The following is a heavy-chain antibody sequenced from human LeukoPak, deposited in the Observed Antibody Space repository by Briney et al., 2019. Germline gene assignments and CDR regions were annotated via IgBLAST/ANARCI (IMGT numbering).Heavy chain of an antibody. V-gene: IGHV4-59*01. D-gene: IGHD3-10*01. CDR1: GGSISSYY. J-gene: IGHJ4*02. CDR2: IYYSGST. Sequence: PSETLSLTCTVSGGSISSYYWSWIRQPPGKGLEWIGYIYYSGSTNYNPSLKSRVTISVDTSKNQFSLKLSSVTAADTAVYYCARTILNYGSGSYYDYWGQGTLVTVSS. CDR3: ARTILNYGSGSYYDY.